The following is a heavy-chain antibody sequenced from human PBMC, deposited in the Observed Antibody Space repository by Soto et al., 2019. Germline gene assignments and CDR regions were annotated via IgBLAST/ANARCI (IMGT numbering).Heavy chain of an antibody. CDR3: AGGHEFGGDSDAYDI. CDR2: ILPIFGKA. Sequence: QVLLVQSGAEMKKPGSSVKVSCKASGGSFTTSSINWALQAPGQRPEGMANILPIFGKADYAQKFQGRVTLTADTSTNTAYMELRSLLSEDTAVYYCAGGHEFGGDSDAYDIWRQGTVVTVSS. D-gene: IGHD2-21*01. J-gene: IGHJ3*02. V-gene: IGHV1-69*04. CDR1: GGSFTTSS.